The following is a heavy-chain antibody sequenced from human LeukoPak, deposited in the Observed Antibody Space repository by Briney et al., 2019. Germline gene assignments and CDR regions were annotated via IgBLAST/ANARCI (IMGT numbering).Heavy chain of an antibody. CDR2: ISSSSSTI. CDR3: ARDGSYSMVDY. CDR1: GFTFSSYS. J-gene: IGHJ4*02. D-gene: IGHD1-26*01. Sequence: GGSLRLSCAASGFTFSSYSMNWVRQAPGKGLEWVSYISSSSSTIYYADSVKGRFTISRDNAKNSLYLQMSSLRDEDTAVYYCARDGSYSMVDYWGQGTLVTVSS. V-gene: IGHV3-48*02.